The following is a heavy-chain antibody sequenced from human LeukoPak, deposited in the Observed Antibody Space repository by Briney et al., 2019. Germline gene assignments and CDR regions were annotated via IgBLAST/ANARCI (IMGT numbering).Heavy chain of an antibody. CDR2: IGTAGAT. CDR3: ARATAGFDY. J-gene: IGHJ4*02. CDR1: GFTFSSYD. Sequence: GGSLRLSCAASGFTFSSYDMHWVRQTTGKGLEWVSGIGTAGATYYPGSVKGRFTISRGNAKNSLYLQMNNLRAGDTAVYYCARATAGFDYWGQGTPVTVSS. V-gene: IGHV3-13*01.